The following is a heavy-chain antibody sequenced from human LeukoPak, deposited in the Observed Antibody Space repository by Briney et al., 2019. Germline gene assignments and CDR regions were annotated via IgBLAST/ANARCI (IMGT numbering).Heavy chain of an antibody. CDR1: GYTFTSYG. V-gene: IGHV1-18*01. CDR3: ARDGVVVPAAKGALYYYYGMDV. D-gene: IGHD2-2*01. J-gene: IGHJ6*02. CDR2: ISAYNGNT. Sequence: ASVKVSCKASGYTFTSYGISWVRQAPGQGLEWMGWISAYNGNTNYAQKLQDRVTMTTDTSTSTAYMELRSLRSDDTAVYYCARDGVVVPAAKGALYYYYGMDVWGQGTTVTVSS.